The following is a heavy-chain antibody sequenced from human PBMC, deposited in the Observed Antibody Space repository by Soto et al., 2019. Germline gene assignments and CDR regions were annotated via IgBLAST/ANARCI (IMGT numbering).Heavy chain of an antibody. CDR3: ARELYYYDHWFDP. CDR2: ISSSSSYI. Sequence: GGSLRLSCAASGFTFSSYGMNWVRQAPGKGLEWVSSISSSSSYIYYADSVKGRFTISRDNAKNSLYLQMNSLRAEDTAVYYCARELYYYDHWFDPWGQGTLVTVSS. V-gene: IGHV3-21*01. D-gene: IGHD3-22*01. CDR1: GFTFSSYG. J-gene: IGHJ5*02.